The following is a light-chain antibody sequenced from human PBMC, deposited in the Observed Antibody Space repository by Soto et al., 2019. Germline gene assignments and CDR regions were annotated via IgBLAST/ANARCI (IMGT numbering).Light chain of an antibody. V-gene: IGKV3-20*01. Sequence: EIVLTQSPATLSLSPGERATLSCRASQSVSSYLAWYQQKPGQAPRLLMYDASTRATGIPARFSGSGSGTDFTLTISRLEPEDFAVYYCQQYGSSPMITFGQGTRLEI. CDR1: QSVSSY. CDR2: DAS. CDR3: QQYGSSPMIT. J-gene: IGKJ5*01.